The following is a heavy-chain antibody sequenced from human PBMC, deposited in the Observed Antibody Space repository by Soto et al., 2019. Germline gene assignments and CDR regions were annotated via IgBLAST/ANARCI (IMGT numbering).Heavy chain of an antibody. CDR3: ARASYSSSWLDWFDP. D-gene: IGHD6-13*01. J-gene: IGHJ5*02. CDR2: IIPIFGTA. V-gene: IGHV1-69*06. Sequence: ASVKVSCKASGGTFSSYAMSWVRQAPGQGLEWMGGIIPIFGTANYAQKFQGRVTITADKSTSTAYMELSSLRSEDTAVYYCARASYSSSWLDWFDPWGQGTLVTVSS. CDR1: GGTFSSYA.